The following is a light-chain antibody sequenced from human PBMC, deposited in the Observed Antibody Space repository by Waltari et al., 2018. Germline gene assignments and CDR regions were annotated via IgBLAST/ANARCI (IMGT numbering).Light chain of an antibody. CDR1: SSNIGSHT. CDR3: AAWDDSLNGRM. J-gene: IGLJ3*02. V-gene: IGLV1-44*01. Sequence: QSVLPQPPSASGTPGQRVTISCSGSSSNIGSHTVKWYQQLPGTAPKLLIYSNNQRPSGVPDRFSGSKSGTSASLAISGLQSEDEADYYCAAWDDSLNGRMFGGGTKLTVL. CDR2: SNN.